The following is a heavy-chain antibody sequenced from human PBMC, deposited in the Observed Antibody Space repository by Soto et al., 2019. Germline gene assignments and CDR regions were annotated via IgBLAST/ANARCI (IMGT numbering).Heavy chain of an antibody. Sequence: PGGSLRLSCAASGFTFSSYGMHWVRQAPGKGLEWVAVIWYDGSNKYYADSVKGRFTISRDNSKNTLYLQMNSLRAEDTAVYYCARDYQLKNYYYGMDVWGQGTTVTVSS. V-gene: IGHV3-33*01. D-gene: IGHD2-2*01. CDR3: ARDYQLKNYYYGMDV. CDR2: IWYDGSNK. J-gene: IGHJ6*02. CDR1: GFTFSSYG.